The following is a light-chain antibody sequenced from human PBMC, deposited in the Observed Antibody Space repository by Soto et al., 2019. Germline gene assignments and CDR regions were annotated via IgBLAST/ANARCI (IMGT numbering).Light chain of an antibody. CDR2: GAS. CDR1: QSVGRNF. CDR3: HQYAASPLT. J-gene: IGKJ4*01. Sequence: EIVLTQSPGTLSLSPGESTTLSCRASQSVGRNFLAWYQQKPGRAPRLLIHGASYRATGIPDRFSGSGSETDFTHTISRLEPEDSAVYYCHQYAASPLTFGRGTKVEIK. V-gene: IGKV3-20*01.